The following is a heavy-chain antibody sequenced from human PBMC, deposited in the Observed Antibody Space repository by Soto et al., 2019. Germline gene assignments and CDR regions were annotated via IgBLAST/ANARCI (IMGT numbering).Heavy chain of an antibody. CDR1: GGSINSYY. CDR2: IYKTGNT. Sequence: SETLSLTCTVSGGSINSYYWSWIRQPPGKTLEWIGYIYKTGNTKYNPSLNSRVTISVDTSKNQFSLNLSSVTAADTAVYYCTSGLSSGWLAYWGQGTRVTVAS. D-gene: IGHD6-19*01. V-gene: IGHV4-59*01. J-gene: IGHJ4*02. CDR3: TSGLSSGWLAY.